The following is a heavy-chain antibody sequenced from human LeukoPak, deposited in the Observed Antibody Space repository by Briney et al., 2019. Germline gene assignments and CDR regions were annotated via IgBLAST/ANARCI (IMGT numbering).Heavy chain of an antibody. Sequence: GGSLRLSCVASEFTFSSYTMNWVRQAPGKGLEWVSAISSSSSFIYYADSVRGRFTISRDNAKNSLYLQMNSLRAEDTAVYFCARDSRSHCGTDACYGPYFDYWGQGTLVAVSS. CDR1: EFTFSSYT. CDR2: ISSSSSFI. D-gene: IGHD2-2*01. J-gene: IGHJ4*02. V-gene: IGHV3-21*06. CDR3: ARDSRSHCGTDACYGPYFDY.